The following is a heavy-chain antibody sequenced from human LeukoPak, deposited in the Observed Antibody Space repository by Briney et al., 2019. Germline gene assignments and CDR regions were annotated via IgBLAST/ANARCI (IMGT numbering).Heavy chain of an antibody. Sequence: ASVKVSCKASGYTFTSYGISWVRQAPGQGLEWMGWISGYDGNTNYAQKFQGRVTITTDESTSTAYMELSSLRSEDTAVYYCARERSIFGVVIGSAAFDIWGQGTMVTVSS. CDR3: ARERSIFGVVIGSAAFDI. D-gene: IGHD3-3*01. CDR1: GYTFTSYG. J-gene: IGHJ3*02. CDR2: ISGYDGNT. V-gene: IGHV1-18*01.